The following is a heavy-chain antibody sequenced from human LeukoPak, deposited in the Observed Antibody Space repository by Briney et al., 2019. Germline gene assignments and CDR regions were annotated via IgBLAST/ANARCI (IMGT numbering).Heavy chain of an antibody. J-gene: IGHJ4*02. CDR1: GYIFTSYW. CDR3: ARHYAGGGYSYGFIDY. D-gene: IGHD5-18*01. V-gene: IGHV5-51*01. CDR2: IYPGDSDT. Sequence: GESLQISCKGSGYIFTSYWIGWVRPLPGKGLEWMGIIYPGDSDTRYSPSFQGQVTISADKSISTAYLQWSSLKASDTAMYYCARHYAGGGYSYGFIDYWGQGTLVTVSS.